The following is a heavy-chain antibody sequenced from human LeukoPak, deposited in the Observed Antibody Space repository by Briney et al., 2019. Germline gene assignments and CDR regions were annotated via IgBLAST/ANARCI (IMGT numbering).Heavy chain of an antibody. V-gene: IGHV1-8*01. J-gene: IGHJ6*03. CDR2: MNPTSGDT. Sequence: ASVKVSCKASGYTFSDYDVNWVRQAPGQGLEWMGWMNPTSGDTGYGQKFQGRVTMTRSMSRNTAYMELSRLRSEDTAVYFWARVVMKAFYYYYMDVWGKGTTIIISS. CDR1: GYTFSDYD. CDR3: ARVVMKAFYYYYMDV. D-gene: IGHD2-21*01.